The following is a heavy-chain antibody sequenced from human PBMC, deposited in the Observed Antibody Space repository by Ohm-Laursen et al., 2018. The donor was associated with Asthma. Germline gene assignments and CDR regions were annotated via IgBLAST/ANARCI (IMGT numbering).Heavy chain of an antibody. CDR2: MYYSGTT. CDR3: ARGVEYDYDSTGYYLDH. J-gene: IGHJ4*02. V-gene: IGHV4-31*02. CDR1: GDSISNGGYY. D-gene: IGHD3-22*01. Sequence: PSDTLSLTWTVSGDSISNGGYYWSWIRQHPGKGLEWIGYMYYSGTTYYNPSLNSRVAILVDTSKNQFSLKVNSVTAADTAVYYCARGVEYDYDSTGYYLDHWGQGTLVTVSS.